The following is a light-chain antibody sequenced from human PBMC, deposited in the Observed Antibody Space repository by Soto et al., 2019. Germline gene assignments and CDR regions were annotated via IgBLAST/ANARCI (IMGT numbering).Light chain of an antibody. Sequence: DLQMTQSPSSLSAYVGHTVKMTFPSSQSISSYLNWYQQKPGKAPKLLIYAASSLQSGVPSRFSGSGSGTDFTLTISSLQTEDFATYYCKQSYSTPRTFGPGTKVDIK. CDR3: KQSYSTPRT. CDR1: QSISSY. V-gene: IGKV1-39*01. CDR2: AAS. J-gene: IGKJ3*01.